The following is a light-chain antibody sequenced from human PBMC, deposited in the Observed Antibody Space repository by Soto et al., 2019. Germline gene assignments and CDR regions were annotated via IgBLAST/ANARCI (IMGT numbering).Light chain of an antibody. Sequence: IQMTQSPSSLSASVGDRVTISCRASQSIGTYLHWYQQKLGKAPKFLIYSASTLQSGVPSRFSGSGYGTYFTLTISGLQPEDCATYYCQQSYSTPTFGQGTKVEIK. CDR1: QSIGTY. V-gene: IGKV1-39*01. CDR3: QQSYSTPT. CDR2: SAS. J-gene: IGKJ1*01.